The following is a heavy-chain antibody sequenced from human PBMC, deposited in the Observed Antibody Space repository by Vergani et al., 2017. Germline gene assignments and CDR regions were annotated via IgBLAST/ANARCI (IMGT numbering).Heavy chain of an antibody. CDR3: ARMGGYDEGDAFRIGYFDS. V-gene: IGHV4-61*02. CDR1: GGSFSPGGQS. D-gene: IGHD3-22*01. J-gene: IGHJ4*02. CDR2: FYTSGAT. Sequence: QVQLQESGPGLVKPSQTLSLTCTVSGGSFSPGGQSWTWLRQSAGKGLEWIGRFYTSGATNYNPSLRCRAIMSVDASKKQFSLKLTSVTAADTAVYYCARMGGYDEGDAFRIGYFDSWGPGILVTVSS.